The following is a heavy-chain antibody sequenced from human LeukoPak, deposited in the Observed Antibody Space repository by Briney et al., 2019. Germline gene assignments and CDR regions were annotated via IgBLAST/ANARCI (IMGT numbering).Heavy chain of an antibody. V-gene: IGHV4-59*08. J-gene: IGHJ3*02. CDR3: ARPGGGNPGDAFDI. CDR2: IYYSGST. CDR1: GGSISSYY. Sequence: PSETLSLTCTVSGGSISSYYWSWIRQPPGKGLEWIGYIYYSGSTNYNPSLKSRVTISVDTSKNQFSLKLSSVTAADTAVYYCARPGGGNPGDAFDIWGQGTMVAVSS. D-gene: IGHD4-23*01.